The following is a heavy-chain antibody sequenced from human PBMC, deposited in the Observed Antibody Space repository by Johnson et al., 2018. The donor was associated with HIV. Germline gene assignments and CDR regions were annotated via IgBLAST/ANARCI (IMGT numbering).Heavy chain of an antibody. CDR3: AKGRYGGPFDI. J-gene: IGHJ3*02. D-gene: IGHD5-18*01. CDR1: GFTFSSYG. CDR2: IRYDGSNK. V-gene: IGHV3-30*02. Sequence: VQLVESGGGVVQPGGSLRLSCAASGFTFSSYGMHWVRQAPGKGLEWVAFIRYDGSNKYYTDSVKGRSTISRDNSKDMLYLQINSLRAEDMAVYYCAKGRYGGPFDIWGQGTMVTVSS.